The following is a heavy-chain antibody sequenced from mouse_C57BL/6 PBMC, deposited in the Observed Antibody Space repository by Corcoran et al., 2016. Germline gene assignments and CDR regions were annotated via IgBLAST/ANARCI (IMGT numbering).Heavy chain of an antibody. CDR1: GYTFTTYG. CDR2: MNIYSGVP. J-gene: IGHJ1*03. V-gene: IGHV9-3*01. Sequence: QIQLVQSGPELKKPGETVKISCKASGYTFTTYGMCWMKQAPGKGLKWMGWMNIYSGVPTYADDFKGRFALSLETSASTAYLEINNLKSEDTATYFCARDSNWYFDVWGIGTTVTVSS. CDR3: ARDSNWYFDV. D-gene: IGHD2-5*01.